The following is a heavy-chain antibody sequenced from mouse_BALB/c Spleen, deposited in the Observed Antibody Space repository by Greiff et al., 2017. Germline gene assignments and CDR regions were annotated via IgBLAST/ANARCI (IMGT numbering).Heavy chain of an antibody. Sequence: QVQLQQSGPQLVRPGASVKISCKASGYSFTSYWMHWVKQRPGQGLEWIGMIDPSDSETRLNQKFKDQATLTVDKSSSTAYMQLSSPTTEDSAVYYCARLRDDYDDFAYWGQGTLVTVSA. CDR3: ARLRDDYDDFAY. CDR2: IDPSDSET. J-gene: IGHJ3*01. CDR1: GYSFTSYW. D-gene: IGHD2-4*01. V-gene: IGHV1S126*01.